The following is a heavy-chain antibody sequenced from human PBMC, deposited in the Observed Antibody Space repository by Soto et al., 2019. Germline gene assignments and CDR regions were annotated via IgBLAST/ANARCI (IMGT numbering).Heavy chain of an antibody. D-gene: IGHD6-13*01. V-gene: IGHV3-7*04. CDR1: GFTFSRHW. CDR2: INPDGSEK. CDR3: ARGSRSSPLFEDYFEY. J-gene: IGHJ4*02. Sequence: LRLSCAASGFTFSRHWMTWVRQAPGKGLEWVANINPDGSEKFSVDSVKGRFTISRDNAKNSLYLQMNSLRAEDTAVYFCARGSRSSPLFEDYFEYWGQGALVTVSS.